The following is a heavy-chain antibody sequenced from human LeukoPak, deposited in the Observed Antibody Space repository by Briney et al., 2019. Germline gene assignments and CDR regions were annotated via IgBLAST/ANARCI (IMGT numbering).Heavy chain of an antibody. J-gene: IGHJ3*02. CDR1: GFTFDDYA. CDR2: ISWNSGSI. V-gene: IGHV3-9*01. CDR3: AKDILGSYYAFDS. D-gene: IGHD1-26*01. Sequence: GGSLRLSCAASGFTFDDYAMRWVRQAPGKGLEWVSGISWNSGSIGYAHSVKGRFTISRDNAKNSLYLQMNSLRAEDTALYYCAKDILGSYYAFDSWGQGTMVTVSS.